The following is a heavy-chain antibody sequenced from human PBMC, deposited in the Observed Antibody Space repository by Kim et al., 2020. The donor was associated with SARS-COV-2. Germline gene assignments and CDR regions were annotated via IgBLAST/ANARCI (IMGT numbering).Heavy chain of an antibody. D-gene: IGHD6-13*01. CDR3: VMGQSLAAANRYYYGMDG. J-gene: IGHJ6*02. CDR1: GDSVSSNSAA. V-gene: IGHV6-1*01. CDR2: TYYRSKWYN. Sequence: SQTLSLTCAISGDSVSSNSAAWNWIRQSPSRGLEWLGRTYYRSKWYNDYAVSVKSRITINPDTSKNQFSQQLNSVTPEDTAVYYCVMGQSLAAANRYYYGMDGWGQGTTVNVSS.